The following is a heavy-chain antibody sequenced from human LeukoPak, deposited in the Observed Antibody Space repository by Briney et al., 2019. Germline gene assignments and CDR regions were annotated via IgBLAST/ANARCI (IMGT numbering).Heavy chain of an antibody. CDR3: ARGPKYCSSTSWRLCGMDV. J-gene: IGHJ6*02. D-gene: IGHD2-2*01. Sequence: PSETLSVTCAVYGGSFSDYSWTWIRQPPGKGLEWIGERNHSGGTNHNPSLMRRVIMSVETSKNQFSLKVSSVTAADTAVYYCARGPKYCSSTSWRLCGMDVWGQGTMVTVSS. CDR1: GGSFSDYS. V-gene: IGHV4-34*01. CDR2: RNHSGGT.